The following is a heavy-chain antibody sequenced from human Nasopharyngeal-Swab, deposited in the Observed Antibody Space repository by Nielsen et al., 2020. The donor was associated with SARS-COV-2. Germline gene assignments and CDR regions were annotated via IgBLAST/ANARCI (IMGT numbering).Heavy chain of an antibody. V-gene: IGHV1-3*01. J-gene: IGHJ6*02. D-gene: IGHD3-3*01. Sequence: ASVKVSCKASGYTFTSYAMHWVRQAPGQRLEWMGWINAGNGNTKYSQKFQGRVTITRDTSASPAYMELSSLRSEDTAVYYCARDHYDFWSGYYYYGMDVWGQGTTVTVSS. CDR3: ARDHYDFWSGYYYYGMDV. CDR2: INAGNGNT. CDR1: GYTFTSYA.